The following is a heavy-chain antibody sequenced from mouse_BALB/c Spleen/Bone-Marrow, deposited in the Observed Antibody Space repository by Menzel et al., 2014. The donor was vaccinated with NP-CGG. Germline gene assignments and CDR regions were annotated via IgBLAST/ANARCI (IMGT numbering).Heavy chain of an antibody. D-gene: IGHD2-4*01. J-gene: IGHJ2*01. CDR2: INPSNGRT. Sequence: QVQLQQSGAELVKPGASVKLSCKASGYTFTSYWMHWVEQRPGQGLEWIGEINPSNGRTNYNEKFKTKATLTVDKSSNTAYMQLSRLTSEDSAVYYCARKGADYEDYWGQGTTLTVSS. CDR3: ARKGADYEDY. V-gene: IGHV1S81*02. CDR1: GYTFTSYW.